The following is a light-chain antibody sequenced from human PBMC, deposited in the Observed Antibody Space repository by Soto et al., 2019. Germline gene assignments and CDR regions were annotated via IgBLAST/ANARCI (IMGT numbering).Light chain of an antibody. Sequence: QSVLTQPPSTSETPGQRITVSCSGSSSNVGRHYVNWYRHVPGTAPKLLIYRNDQRPSGVPDRFSASKSGTSASLAISGLRAEDEADYFCAAWDDTLRAWVFGGGTKVTVL. J-gene: IGLJ3*02. CDR1: SSNVGRHY. V-gene: IGLV1-47*01. CDR3: AAWDDTLRAWV. CDR2: RND.